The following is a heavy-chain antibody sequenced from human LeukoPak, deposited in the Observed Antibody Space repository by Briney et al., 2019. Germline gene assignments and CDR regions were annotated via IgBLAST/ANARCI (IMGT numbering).Heavy chain of an antibody. D-gene: IGHD6-13*01. CDR2: IYYSGST. J-gene: IGHJ5*02. CDR1: GGSISSSSYY. Sequence: PSETLSLTCTVSGGSISSSSYYWGWIRQPPGKGLEWIGSIYYSGSTYYNPSLKSRVTISVDTSKNQFSLKLSSVTAADTAVYYCARELNPDFPRITAAVAGGFDPWGQGTLVTVSS. CDR3: ARELNPDFPRITAAVAGGFDP. V-gene: IGHV4-39*07.